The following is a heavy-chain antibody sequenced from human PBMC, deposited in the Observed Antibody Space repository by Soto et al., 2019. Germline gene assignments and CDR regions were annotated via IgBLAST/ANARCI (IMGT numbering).Heavy chain of an antibody. J-gene: IGHJ4*02. D-gene: IGHD1-7*01. CDR3: ARGGGEKLELSY. V-gene: IGHV3-33*01. CDR1: GFTFSSYG. Sequence: GGSLRLSCAASGFTFSSYGMHWVRQAPGKGLEWVAVIWYDGSNKYYADSVKGRFTISRDNSKNTLYLQMNSLRAEDTAVYYCARGGGEKLELSYWGQGTLVTVSS. CDR2: IWYDGSNK.